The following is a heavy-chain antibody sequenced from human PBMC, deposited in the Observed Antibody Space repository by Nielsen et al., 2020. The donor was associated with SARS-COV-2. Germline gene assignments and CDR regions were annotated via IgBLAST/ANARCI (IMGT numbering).Heavy chain of an antibody. CDR1: GGSFSGYY. J-gene: IGHJ6*02. D-gene: IGHD3-22*01. CDR2: INHSGST. Sequence: SETLSLTCAVYGGSFSGYYWGWIRQPPGKGLEWIGEINHSGSTNYNPSLKSRVTISVDTSKNQFSLKLSSVTAADTAVYYCARGYGEYYYDSSGYWGKTYYYYGMDVWGQGTTVTVSS. CDR3: ARGYGEYYYDSSGYWGKTYYYYGMDV. V-gene: IGHV4-34*01.